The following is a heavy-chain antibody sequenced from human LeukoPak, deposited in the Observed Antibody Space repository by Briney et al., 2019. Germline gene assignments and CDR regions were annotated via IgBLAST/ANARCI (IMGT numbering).Heavy chain of an antibody. Sequence: GGSLRLSCAASGFTFSSYAMHRVRQAPGKGLEWVAVISYDGSNKYYADSVKGRFTISRDNSKNTLYLQMNSLRAEDTAVYYCAKDRATVTYYYYYGMDVWGQGTTVTVSS. J-gene: IGHJ6*02. V-gene: IGHV3-30*04. D-gene: IGHD4-17*01. CDR1: GFTFSSYA. CDR3: AKDRATVTYYYYYGMDV. CDR2: ISYDGSNK.